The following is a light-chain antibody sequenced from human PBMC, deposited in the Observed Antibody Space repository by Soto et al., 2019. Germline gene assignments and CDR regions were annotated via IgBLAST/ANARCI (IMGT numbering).Light chain of an antibody. CDR1: HSVRRN. J-gene: IGKJ4*01. CDR2: GAS. CDR3: QQYDNWPPLT. V-gene: IGKV3-15*01. Sequence: EIVMTQSPVTLSVSPGERATLSCRASHSVRRNLAWYQQKPGQAPRRLISGASTRATGIPARFSGSGSGTEFTLTISSLQSEDFAVYYCQQYDNWPPLTFGGGTKVEIK.